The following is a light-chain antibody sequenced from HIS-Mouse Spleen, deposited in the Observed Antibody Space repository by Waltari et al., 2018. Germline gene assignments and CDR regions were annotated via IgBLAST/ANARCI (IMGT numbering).Light chain of an antibody. CDR3: YSTDSSGNHRV. Sequence: SYELTQPPSVSVSPGQTARITCSGDAFPTKYAYCYQQNSGQAPVLVIYEDSKRPSGIPERFSGSSSGTMATLTISGAQVEDEADYYCYSTDSSGNHRVFGGGTKLTVL. CDR1: AFPTKY. J-gene: IGLJ2*01. V-gene: IGLV3-10*01. CDR2: EDS.